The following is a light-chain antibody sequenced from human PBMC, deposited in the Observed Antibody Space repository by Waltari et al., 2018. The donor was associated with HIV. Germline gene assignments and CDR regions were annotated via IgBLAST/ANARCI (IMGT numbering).Light chain of an antibody. V-gene: IGKV3-20*01. CDR1: QTLTIPP. CDR2: GPS. Sequence: EIVLTKSPATLSLSPGDRATLSCRASQTLTIPPLAWYQQKPGHAPRLPIYGPSSRATGIPDRFSGSWSGTDFSLNITRLQPEDFAMYYFQQYGRSPTAFGGGTKVQIK. CDR3: QQYGRSPTA. J-gene: IGKJ4*01.